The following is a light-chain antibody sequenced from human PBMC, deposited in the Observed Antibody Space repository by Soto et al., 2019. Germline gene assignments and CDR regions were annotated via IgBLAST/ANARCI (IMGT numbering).Light chain of an antibody. CDR2: LEGSGSH. CDR3: ETWDSNVYV. CDR1: SGHSSYI. V-gene: IGLV4-60*03. J-gene: IGLJ1*01. Sequence: QSVLTQSSSASASLGSSVKLTCTLSSGHSSYIIAWHQQQPGKAPRYLMKLEGSGSHNKGSGVPDRFSGSSSGADRYLTISNLQSEDEADYYCETWDSNVYVFGTGTKVTVL.